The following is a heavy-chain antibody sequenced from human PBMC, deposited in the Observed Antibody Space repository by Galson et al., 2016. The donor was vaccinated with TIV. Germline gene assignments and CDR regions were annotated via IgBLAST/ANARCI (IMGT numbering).Heavy chain of an antibody. J-gene: IGHJ6*02. CDR3: AKVPSSGFSYYYGIDV. CDR1: GFTFSTKS. V-gene: IGHV3-23*01. D-gene: IGHD3-22*01. CDR2: ISGSGGTT. Sequence: SLRLSCAASGFTFSTKSMSWVRQAPGKGLEWVSAISGSGGTTYYADTVKGRFTISRDNSEKMLYLQMNSLRGEDTAVYYCAKVPSSGFSYYYGIDVWGQGTTVTVS.